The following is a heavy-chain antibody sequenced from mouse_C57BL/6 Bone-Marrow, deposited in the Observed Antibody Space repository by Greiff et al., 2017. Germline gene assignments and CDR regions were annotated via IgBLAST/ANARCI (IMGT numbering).Heavy chain of an antibody. CDR2: ISDGGSYT. CDR1: GFTFSSYA. J-gene: IGHJ2*01. Sequence: EVQVVESGGGLVKPGGSLKLSCAASGFTFSSYAMSWVRQTPEKRLEWVATISDGGSYTYYPDNVKGRFTISRDNAKNNLYLQMSHLKSEDTAMYYCARESANWDYFDYWGQGTTLTVSS. V-gene: IGHV5-4*01. D-gene: IGHD4-1*01. CDR3: ARESANWDYFDY.